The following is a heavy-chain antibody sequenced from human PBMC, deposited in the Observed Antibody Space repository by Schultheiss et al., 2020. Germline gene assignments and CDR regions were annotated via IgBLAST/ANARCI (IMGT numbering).Heavy chain of an antibody. CDR2: IYYSGST. CDR1: GGSISSYY. Sequence: SETLSLTCTVSGGSISSYYWSWIRQPPGKGLEWIGYIYYSGSTNYNPSLKSRVTISVDTSKNQFSLKLSSVTAADTAVYYCARVNGLELRLDTYYFDYWGQGTLVTVSS. D-gene: IGHD1-7*01. J-gene: IGHJ4*02. CDR3: ARVNGLELRLDTYYFDY. V-gene: IGHV4-59*12.